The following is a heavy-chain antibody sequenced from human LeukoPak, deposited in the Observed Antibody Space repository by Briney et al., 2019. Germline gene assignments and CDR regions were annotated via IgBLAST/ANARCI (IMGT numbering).Heavy chain of an antibody. Sequence: SETLSLTCTVSGDSVSNGNYYWSWLRQPPGKALEWIGYIYYTGKTYYNPSLEGRVTILVDTSRNHFSVKLSSVTAADTAVYYCPRSQTYYGSGDSWSQGTLVTVSS. CDR3: PRSQTYYGSGDS. V-gene: IGHV4-61*03. CDR1: GDSVSNGNYY. CDR2: IYYTGKT. D-gene: IGHD3-10*01. J-gene: IGHJ4*02.